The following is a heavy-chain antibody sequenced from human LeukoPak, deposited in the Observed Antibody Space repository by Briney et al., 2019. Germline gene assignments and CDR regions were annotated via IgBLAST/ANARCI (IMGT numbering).Heavy chain of an antibody. D-gene: IGHD2-2*01. CDR2: IYYSGST. V-gene: IGHV4-59*01. CDR1: GGSISSYY. CDR3: ARTPIVVVPAAIQEKPYYYYYMDV. J-gene: IGHJ6*03. Sequence: PSETLSLTCTVSGGSISSYYWSWIRQPPGKGLEWIGYIYYSGSTNYNPSLKSRITISVDTSKNQFSLKLSSVTAADTAVYYCARTPIVVVPAAIQEKPYYYYYMDVWGKGTTVTVSS.